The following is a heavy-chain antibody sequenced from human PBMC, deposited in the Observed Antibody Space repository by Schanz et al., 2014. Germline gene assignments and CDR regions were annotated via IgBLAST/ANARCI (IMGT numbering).Heavy chain of an antibody. CDR1: GFGFDDYA. Sequence: QVQLVESGGGLVKPGGSLRLSCAASGFGFDDYAMSWVRQAPGKGLEWVSSIISTGGTIYYVDSVRGRFTISRDNAKTSLYLQRNSLRVVDTDVYYCASSRTRYCSSASCVPGAFDFWGQGTLVTVSS. J-gene: IGHJ3*01. D-gene: IGHD2-2*01. CDR3: ASSRTRYCSSASCVPGAFDF. V-gene: IGHV3-11*01. CDR2: IISTGGTI.